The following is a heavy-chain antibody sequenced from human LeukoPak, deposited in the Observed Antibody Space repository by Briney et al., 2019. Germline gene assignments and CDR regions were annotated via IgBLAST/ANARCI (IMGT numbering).Heavy chain of an antibody. CDR2: ISSSGSTI. V-gene: IGHV3-11*01. J-gene: IGHJ4*02. CDR1: GFTFSDYY. D-gene: IGHD3-22*01. Sequence: PGGSLRLSCAASGFTFSDYYMSWIRQAPGKGLEWVSYISSSGSTIYYADSVKGRFTISRDNAKNSLYLQMNSLRAEDTAVYYCARDRFYYDSSGYPNYFDYWGQGTLVTVSS. CDR3: ARDRFYYDSSGYPNYFDY.